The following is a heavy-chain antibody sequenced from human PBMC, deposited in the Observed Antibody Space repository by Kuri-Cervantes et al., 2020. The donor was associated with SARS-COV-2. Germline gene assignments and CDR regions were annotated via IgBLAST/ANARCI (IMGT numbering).Heavy chain of an antibody. CDR2: ISSSSSYI. J-gene: IGHJ4*02. CDR3: ARDSSGYYRLDY. CDR1: GFTFNSYS. D-gene: IGHD3-22*01. V-gene: IGHV3-21*01. Sequence: VGSLRLSCAASGFTFNSYSMNWVRQAPGKGLEWVSSISSSSSYIYYADSVKGRFTISRDNAKNSLYLQMNSLRAEDTAVYYCARDSSGYYRLDYWGQGTLVTVSS.